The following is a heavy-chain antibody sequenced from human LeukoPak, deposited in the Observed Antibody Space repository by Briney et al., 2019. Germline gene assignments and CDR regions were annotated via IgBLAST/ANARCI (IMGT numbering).Heavy chain of an antibody. Sequence: GGSLRLSCAASGFTFSSYAMSWVRQAPGKGLEWVSAIGGSGGSTYYADSVKGRFTISRDNSKNTLYLQMNSLRAEDTAVYYCAKVVYGTPLSIASYFDYWGQGTLVTVSS. J-gene: IGHJ4*02. CDR3: AKVVYGTPLSIASYFDY. D-gene: IGHD6-6*01. CDR2: IGGSGGST. V-gene: IGHV3-23*01. CDR1: GFTFSSYA.